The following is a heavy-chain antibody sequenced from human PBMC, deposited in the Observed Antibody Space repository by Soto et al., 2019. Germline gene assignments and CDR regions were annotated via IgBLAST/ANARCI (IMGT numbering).Heavy chain of an antibody. D-gene: IGHD3-3*01. CDR1: GGPISSGGYY. CDR3: ARWSDYDFWSAHRRWFDP. V-gene: IGHV4-31*03. CDR2: IYYSGST. J-gene: IGHJ5*02. Sequence: LSLTCTVSGGPISSGGYYWSWIRQHPGKGLEWIGYIYYSGSTYYNPSLKSRVTISVDTSKNQFSLKLSSVTAADTAVYYCARWSDYDFWSAHRRWFDPWGQGTLVTVSS.